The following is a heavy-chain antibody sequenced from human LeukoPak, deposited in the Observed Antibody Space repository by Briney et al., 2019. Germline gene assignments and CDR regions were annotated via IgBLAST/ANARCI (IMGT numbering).Heavy chain of an antibody. D-gene: IGHD3-3*01. CDR1: GGTFSSYA. J-gene: IGHJ4*02. V-gene: IGHV1-69*01. Sequence: SVKVSCKASGGTFSSYAISWVRQAPGQGLEWMGGIIPIFGTANYAQKFQGRVTITADESTSTAYMELSSLRSEDTAVYYCARGSLEWLFDTGGYFDYWGQGTLVTVSS. CDR2: IIPIFGTA. CDR3: ARGSLEWLFDTGGYFDY.